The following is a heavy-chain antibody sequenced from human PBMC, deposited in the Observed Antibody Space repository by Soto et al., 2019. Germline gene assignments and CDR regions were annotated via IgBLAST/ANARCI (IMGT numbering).Heavy chain of an antibody. CDR1: GFIFSTTD. D-gene: IGHD3-10*01. CDR3: VKNSGWFNS. J-gene: IGHJ5*01. V-gene: IGHV3-23*01. Sequence: GGSLRLSCEASGFIFSTTDMSWVRQAPGKGLEWVSTIYGDGRTTYYADSVRGRFSISRDNSKNMVYLQMDSLRVDDTAIYYCVKNSGWFNSWGQGSLVTVSS. CDR2: IYGDGRTT.